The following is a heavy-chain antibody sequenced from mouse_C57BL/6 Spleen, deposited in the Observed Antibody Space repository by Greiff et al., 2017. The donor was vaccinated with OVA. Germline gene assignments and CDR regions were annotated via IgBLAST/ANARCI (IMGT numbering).Heavy chain of an antibody. J-gene: IGHJ2*01. D-gene: IGHD2-13*01. CDR3: ARVTDYFDY. CDR1: GYTFTSYW. Sequence: QVQLQQSGAELVMPGASVKLSCKASGYTFTSYWMHWVKQRPGQGLEWIGEIDPSDSYTNYNQKFKGKSTLTVDKSSSTAYMQLSSLTSEDSAVYYCARVTDYFDYWGQGTTLTVSS. CDR2: IDPSDSYT. V-gene: IGHV1-69*01.